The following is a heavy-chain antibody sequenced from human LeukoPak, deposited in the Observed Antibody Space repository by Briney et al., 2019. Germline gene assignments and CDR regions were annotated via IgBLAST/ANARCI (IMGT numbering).Heavy chain of an antibody. J-gene: IGHJ4*02. Sequence: GGSLRLSCAASGFTFSSYAMHWVRQAPGKGLEWVAVISYDGSNKYYADSVKGRFTISRDNSKNTLYLQMNSLRAEDTAVYYCARDAAAAALGYFDYWGQGTLVTVSS. CDR1: GFTFSSYA. D-gene: IGHD6-13*01. CDR3: ARDAAAAALGYFDY. CDR2: ISYDGSNK. V-gene: IGHV3-30-3*01.